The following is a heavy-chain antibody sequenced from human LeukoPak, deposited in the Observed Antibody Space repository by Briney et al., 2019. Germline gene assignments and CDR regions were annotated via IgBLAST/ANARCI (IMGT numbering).Heavy chain of an antibody. Sequence: SGTLSLTCTVSGGSIGGNSYWSWIRQPPGKGPEWNGHISNSGSTYYSPSLSSRVTISLDTSKNQFSLKLRSVTAADTAVYYCARGGASSIPLDYWGRGTLVTVSS. CDR2: ISNSGST. CDR1: GGSIGGNSY. CDR3: ARGGASSIPLDY. V-gene: IGHV4-61*01. J-gene: IGHJ4*02. D-gene: IGHD1-26*01.